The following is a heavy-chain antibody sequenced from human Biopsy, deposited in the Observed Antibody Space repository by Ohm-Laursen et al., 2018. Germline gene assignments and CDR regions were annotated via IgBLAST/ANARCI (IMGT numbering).Heavy chain of an antibody. J-gene: IGHJ4*02. D-gene: IGHD6-19*01. Sequence: TLSLTCTVSGDSLTSGPENWSWIRQSPGQGLEYIGFIYSGGNTNYSPSLKNRVTMSVDMPKNQFSLKLSSVTAADTAIYYCARGMRSSGWPYFDSWGQGTLVTVSS. CDR3: ARGMRSSGWPYFDS. CDR2: IYSGGNT. V-gene: IGHV4-61*01. CDR1: GDSLTSGPEN.